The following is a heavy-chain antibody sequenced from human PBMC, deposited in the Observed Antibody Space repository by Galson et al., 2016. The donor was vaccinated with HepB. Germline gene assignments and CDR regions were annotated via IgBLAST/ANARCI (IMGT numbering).Heavy chain of an antibody. J-gene: IGHJ2*01. CDR2: INTNTGNP. CDR3: ARDPSVRLLRHFDL. CDR1: GYSFTTYT. Sequence: SVKVSCKASGYSFTTYTMNWVRQAPGQGLEWMGWINTNTGNPTYAQGFTGRFVFSLDTSVSTAYLQISSLKAEDTAVYYCARDPSVRLLRHFDLWGRGTLFTVSS. V-gene: IGHV7-4-1*02. D-gene: IGHD6-25*01.